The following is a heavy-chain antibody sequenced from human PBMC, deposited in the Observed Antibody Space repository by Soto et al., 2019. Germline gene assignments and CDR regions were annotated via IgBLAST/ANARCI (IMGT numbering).Heavy chain of an antibody. Sequence: PGGSLRLSCAASGFTFSSYSMNWVRQAPGKGLEWVSSISSSSSYIYYADSVKGRFTISRDNAKNSLYLQMNSLRAEDTAVDYCERDIGHSSSWYLREHDHYYYGMDVWGQGTTVTGPS. CDR3: ERDIGHSSSWYLREHDHYYYGMDV. CDR1: GFTFSSYS. D-gene: IGHD6-13*01. J-gene: IGHJ6*01. CDR2: ISSSSSYI. V-gene: IGHV3-21*01.